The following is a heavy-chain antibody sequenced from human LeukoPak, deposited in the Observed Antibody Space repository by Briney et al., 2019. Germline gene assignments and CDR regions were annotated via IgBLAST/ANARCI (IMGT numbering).Heavy chain of an antibody. CDR3: ARDPGLERPGGVSFDY. V-gene: IGHV4-61*02. J-gene: IGHJ4*02. Sequence: SETLSLTCTVSGGSISSGSYYWSWIRQPAGKGLAWIGRIYTSGSTNYNPSLKSRVTISVDTSKNQFSLKLSSVTAADTAVYYCARDPGLERPGGVSFDYWGQGSLVTVSS. CDR1: GGSISSGSYY. D-gene: IGHD1-1*01. CDR2: IYTSGST.